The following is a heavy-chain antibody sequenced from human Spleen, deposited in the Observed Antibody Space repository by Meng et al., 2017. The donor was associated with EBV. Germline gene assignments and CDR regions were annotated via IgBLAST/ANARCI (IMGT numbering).Heavy chain of an antibody. D-gene: IGHD3-22*01. CDR3: AGWLSHHFDY. J-gene: IGHJ4*02. V-gene: IGHV3-15*05. Sequence: EGQVVESGGGLVKPGGSLRLSCAASGFTFSSAWMSWVRQAPGKGLEWVGRIKSETDGGTIDYAAPVRGRFSISRDNSRNTVYLQMNSLRAEDTAVYYCAGWLSHHFDYWGQGTLVTVSS. CDR1: GFTFSSAW. CDR2: IKSETDGGTI.